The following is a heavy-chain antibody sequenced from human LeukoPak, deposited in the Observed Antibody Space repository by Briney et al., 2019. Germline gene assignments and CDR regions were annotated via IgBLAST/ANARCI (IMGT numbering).Heavy chain of an antibody. V-gene: IGHV3-23*01. CDR2: ISGSGDNT. D-gene: IGHD1-26*01. CDR1: GFTFNNYG. Sequence: GGTLRLSCGASGFTFNNYGMNWVRQAPGKGLEWVSAISGSGDNTYYADSVKGRFTISRDNSKNTLYLQMNSLRAEDTAVYYCAHLMDSGSYSQYFQHWGQGTLVTVSS. CDR3: AHLMDSGSYSQYFQH. J-gene: IGHJ1*01.